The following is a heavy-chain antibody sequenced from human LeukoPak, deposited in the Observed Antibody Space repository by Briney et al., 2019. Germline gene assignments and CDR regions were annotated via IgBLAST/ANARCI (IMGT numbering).Heavy chain of an antibody. D-gene: IGHD2-21*01. J-gene: IGHJ5*02. V-gene: IGHV4-59*01. CDR3: ARSRVSWFDP. CDR1: GGSISSYY. Sequence: SETLSLTCTVSGGSISSYYWSWIRQPPGKGLEWIGYTYYSGSTNYNPSLKSRVTISVDTSKNQFSLKLSSVTAADTAVYYCARSRVSWFDPWGQGTLVTVSS. CDR2: TYYSGST.